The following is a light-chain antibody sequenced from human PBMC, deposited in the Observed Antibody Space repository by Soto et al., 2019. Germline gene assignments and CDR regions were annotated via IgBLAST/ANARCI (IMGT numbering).Light chain of an antibody. CDR2: GAS. CDR3: QQYYDWAT. CDR1: QSVSSK. J-gene: IGKJ3*01. Sequence: EIVVTQSPATLSVSPGERATLSCRASQSVSSKLAWYQQKPGQAPMLLIYGASTRATGSPARFSGSGSGTAFTLTVSSLQSADFAVYYYQQYYDWATFGPGTKVDFK. V-gene: IGKV3-15*01.